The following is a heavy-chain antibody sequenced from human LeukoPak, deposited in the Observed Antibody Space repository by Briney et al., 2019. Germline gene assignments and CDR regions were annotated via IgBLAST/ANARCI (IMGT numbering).Heavy chain of an antibody. CDR1: GYTFTSYG. CDR3: ARKMYSSSGYYYMDV. V-gene: IGHV1-18*01. D-gene: IGHD6-6*01. J-gene: IGHJ6*03. Sequence: ASVKVSCKASGYTFTSYGISWVRQAPGQGLEWMGWISAYNGNTNYAQKLQGRVTMATDTSTSTAYMELRSLRSDDTAVYYCARKMYSSSGYYYMDVWGKGTTVTVSS. CDR2: ISAYNGNT.